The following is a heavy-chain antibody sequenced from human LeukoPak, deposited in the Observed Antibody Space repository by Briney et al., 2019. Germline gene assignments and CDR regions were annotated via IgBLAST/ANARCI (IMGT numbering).Heavy chain of an antibody. Sequence: GGSLRLSCAASGFTFSSYAMHWVRQAPGKGLEWVAVISYDGSNKYYADSVKGRFTISRDNSKNTLYLQMNSLRAEDTAVYYCANLGRGPDQGWFDPWGQGTLVTVSS. J-gene: IGHJ5*02. V-gene: IGHV3-30*04. CDR3: ANLGRGPDQGWFDP. D-gene: IGHD5-12*01. CDR2: ISYDGSNK. CDR1: GFTFSSYA.